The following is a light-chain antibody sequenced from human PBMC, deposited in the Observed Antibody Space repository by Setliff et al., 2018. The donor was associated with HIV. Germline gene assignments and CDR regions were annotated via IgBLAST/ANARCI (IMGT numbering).Light chain of an antibody. CDR2: DVT. CDR1: SSDVGSYNY. CDR3: CSYAGSYTPVI. Sequence: SVLTQPRSVSGSPGQSVTISCTGTSSDVGSYNYVSWYQQHPDKAPKLMIYDVTKRPSGVPDRFSGSKSGNTASLTISGLQAEDEADYYCCSYAGSYTPVIFGGGTKVTVL. J-gene: IGLJ2*01. V-gene: IGLV2-11*01.